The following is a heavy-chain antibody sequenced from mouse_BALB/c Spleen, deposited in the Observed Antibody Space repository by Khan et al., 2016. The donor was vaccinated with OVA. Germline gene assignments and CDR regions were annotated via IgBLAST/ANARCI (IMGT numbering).Heavy chain of an antibody. D-gene: IGHD2-4*01. CDR2: IWSGGST. J-gene: IGHJ3*01. CDR3: ARNYDYDEGLAY. Sequence: QVQLKESGPGLVQPSQSLSITCTVSGFSLTTYGVHWVRQSPGKGLEWLGVIWSGGSTDYTAAFISRLSISKDSSKSQVFFKMNSLQVNDTAIYYGARNYDYDEGLAYWGQGTLVTVSA. V-gene: IGHV2-2*02. CDR1: GFSLTTYG.